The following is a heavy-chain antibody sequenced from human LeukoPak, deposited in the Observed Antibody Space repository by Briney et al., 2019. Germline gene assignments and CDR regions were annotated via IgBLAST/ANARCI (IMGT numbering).Heavy chain of an antibody. CDR3: VKRGLYYYGMDV. J-gene: IGHJ6*02. D-gene: IGHD3-10*01. V-gene: IGHV4-39*01. Sequence: SETLSLTCTVSGGSISSSSYYWGWIHQPPGKGLEWIGSIYYSGSTYYNPSLKSRVTISVDTSKNQFSLKLSSVTAADTAVYYCVKRGLYYYGMDVWGQGATVTVSS. CDR1: GGSISSSSYY. CDR2: IYYSGST.